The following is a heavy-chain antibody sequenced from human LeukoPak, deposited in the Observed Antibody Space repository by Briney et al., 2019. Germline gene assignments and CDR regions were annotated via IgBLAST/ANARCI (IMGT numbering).Heavy chain of an antibody. CDR2: ISSSSSYI. CDR3: AREMATAHDAFDI. J-gene: IGHJ3*02. D-gene: IGHD5-24*01. Sequence: GGSLRLSCAASGFTFSSYSMNWVRQAPGKGLEWVSSISSSSSYIYYADSVKGRFTISRDNAKNSLYLQMNSLRAEDTAVYYCAREMATAHDAFDIWGQGTMVTVSS. V-gene: IGHV3-21*04. CDR1: GFTFSSYS.